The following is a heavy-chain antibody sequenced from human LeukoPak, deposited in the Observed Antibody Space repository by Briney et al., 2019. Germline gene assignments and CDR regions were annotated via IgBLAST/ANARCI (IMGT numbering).Heavy chain of an antibody. Sequence: PGGSLRLSCAASGFTFSDYYMSWIRQAPGKGLEWVSYISSSGSTIYYADSVKGRFTISRDNAKNSLYLQMNSLRAEDTAVYYCARDRREQWPNTDAFDIWGQGTMVTVSS. J-gene: IGHJ3*02. D-gene: IGHD6-19*01. CDR3: ARDRREQWPNTDAFDI. CDR2: ISSSGSTI. CDR1: GFTFSDYY. V-gene: IGHV3-11*04.